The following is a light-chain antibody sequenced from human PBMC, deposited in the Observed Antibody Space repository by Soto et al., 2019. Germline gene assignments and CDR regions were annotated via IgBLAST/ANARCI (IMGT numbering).Light chain of an antibody. CDR1: SSDVGDYNY. J-gene: IGLJ1*01. CDR3: SSYTSSSTLV. CDR2: DVS. Sequence: QSVLTQPASVSGSPGQSITISCTGTSSDVGDYNYVSWYQQHPGKAPKVMIYDVSNRPSGVSNRFSGSKSGNTASLTISGLQAEDEADYYCSSYTSSSTLVFGIGTKLTVL. V-gene: IGLV2-14*01.